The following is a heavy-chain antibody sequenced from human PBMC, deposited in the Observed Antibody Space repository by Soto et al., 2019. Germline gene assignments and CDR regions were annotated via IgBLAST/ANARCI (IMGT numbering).Heavy chain of an antibody. CDR1: GYTFTRYG. CDR3: AMVDGSMQPSTQDV. CDR2: INTDNGNT. D-gene: IGHD3-10*01. Sequence: QVQLVQSGAEVKNPGASVKVSCKASGYTFTRYGIGWARQAPGQGLEWMGWINTDNGNTNYAQNVQGRVTQTTDTLNSTASRGMGDMNPKGLAIYYCAMVDGSMQPSTQDVWGQGTTVIVSS. J-gene: IGHJ6*02. V-gene: IGHV1-18*03.